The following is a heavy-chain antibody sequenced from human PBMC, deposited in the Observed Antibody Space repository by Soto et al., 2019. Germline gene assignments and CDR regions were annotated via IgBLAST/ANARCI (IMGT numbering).Heavy chain of an antibody. CDR3: AGVLGGYSWSHADEFDI. CDR1: GFSFSRFA. V-gene: IGHV3-30-3*01. D-gene: IGHD1-20*01. J-gene: IGHJ3*02. Sequence: QVQLVESGGDVVQPGRSLRLSCAGSGFSFSRFAIHWVRQAPGKGLEWVAVITYDGSNQYYADSVKGRFTVSRDNSRSTVYLQNKNLRSEETAIFYCAGVLGGYSWSHADEFDIWGQGTMVPVSS. CDR2: ITYDGSNQ.